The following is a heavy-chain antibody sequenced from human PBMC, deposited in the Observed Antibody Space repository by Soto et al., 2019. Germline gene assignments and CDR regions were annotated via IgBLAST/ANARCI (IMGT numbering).Heavy chain of an antibody. Sequence: QVQLVQSGAEVKKPGASVKVSCKASGYTFTSYDINWVRQATGQGLEWMGWMNPNSGNTGYAQKFQGRVTMTRNTSISTAYMELSSLRSEDTAVYYCARADPILHYDFWSGYYNWFDPWGQGTLVTVSS. D-gene: IGHD3-3*01. CDR1: GYTFTSYD. CDR3: ARADPILHYDFWSGYYNWFDP. V-gene: IGHV1-8*01. J-gene: IGHJ5*02. CDR2: MNPNSGNT.